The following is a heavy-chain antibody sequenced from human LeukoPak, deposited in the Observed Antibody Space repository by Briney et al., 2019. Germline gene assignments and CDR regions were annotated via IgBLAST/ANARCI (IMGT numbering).Heavy chain of an antibody. Sequence: GRSLRLSCAASGFTFSNYALHWVRQAPGKGLEWVAVISYDERNKYYADSVTGRFTISRDNSKNTVYLQMNSLRAEDTAVYYCARAGGWGYFDYWGQGTLVTVSS. CDR3: ARAGGWGYFDY. J-gene: IGHJ4*02. V-gene: IGHV3-30*04. CDR2: ISYDERNK. CDR1: GFTFSNYA. D-gene: IGHD7-27*01.